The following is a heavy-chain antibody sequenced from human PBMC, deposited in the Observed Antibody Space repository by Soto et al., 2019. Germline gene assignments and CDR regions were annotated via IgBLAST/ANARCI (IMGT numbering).Heavy chain of an antibody. D-gene: IGHD4-17*01. CDR2: ISGSGGST. CDR3: ANLHYVPLAFDI. Sequence: GGSLRLSCATSGFRFGDYGMSWFRQAPGKGLEWVSAISGSGGSTYYADSVRGRFTISRDNSKNTLYLQMNSLRAEDTAVYYCANLHYVPLAFDIWGQGTMVTVSS. V-gene: IGHV3-23*01. J-gene: IGHJ3*02. CDR1: GFRFGDYG.